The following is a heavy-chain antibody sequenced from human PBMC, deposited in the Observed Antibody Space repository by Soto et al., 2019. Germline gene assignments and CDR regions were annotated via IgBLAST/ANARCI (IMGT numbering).Heavy chain of an antibody. J-gene: IGHJ5*02. CDR3: ARLNNWFDP. CDR2: IYYSGTT. Sequence: SETLSLTCTVSGGSISSGDYYWSWIRQPPGKGLEYIAYIYYSGTTNYNPSLKSRVTISVDTSKKQFSLKLSAVTAADTAVYYCARLNNWFDPWGQGTLVPVSS. V-gene: IGHV4-61*08. CDR1: GGSISSGDYY.